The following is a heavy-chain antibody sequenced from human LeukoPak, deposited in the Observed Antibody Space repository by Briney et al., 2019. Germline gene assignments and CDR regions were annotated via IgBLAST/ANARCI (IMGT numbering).Heavy chain of an antibody. CDR2: IYPDDSDT. V-gene: IGHV5-51*01. D-gene: IGHD2-8*01. CDR3: ARLAFCTNAVCFSNYYYSMDV. Sequence: GESLKISWKGSGYSFTSYWIVWVRQMPGKGLEWMGIIYPDDSDTKYSPSFQGQVTISADKSISTAYLQWSSLKSSDTAMYYCARLAFCTNAVCFSNYYYSMDVWGRGTTVTVSS. J-gene: IGHJ6*03. CDR1: GYSFTSYW.